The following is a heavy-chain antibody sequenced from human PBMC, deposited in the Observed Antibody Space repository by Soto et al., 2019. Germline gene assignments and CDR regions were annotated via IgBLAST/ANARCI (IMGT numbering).Heavy chain of an antibody. V-gene: IGHV3-23*01. CDR1: GFTSSSYA. Sequence: PGGSLRLSCAASGFTSSSYAMSWVRQAPGKGLEWVSAISGSGGSTYYADSVKGRFTISRDNSKNTLYLQMNSLRAEDTAVYYCAKGSAIHAGVPYRLDTWGQGTLVTVSS. CDR3: AKGSAIHAGVPYRLDT. J-gene: IGHJ5*02. CDR2: ISGSGGST. D-gene: IGHD2-2*02.